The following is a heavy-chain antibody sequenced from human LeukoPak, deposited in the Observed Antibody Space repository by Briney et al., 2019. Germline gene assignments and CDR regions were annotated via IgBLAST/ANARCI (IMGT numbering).Heavy chain of an antibody. CDR3: ARRESSYQNYYYYYHMDV. J-gene: IGHJ6*03. CDR1: GFTFDDYG. V-gene: IGHV3-20*04. CDR2: INWNGDST. D-gene: IGHD3-16*02. Sequence: GGSLRLSCAGSGFTFDDYGMSWVRQAPGKGLEWVSDINWNGDSTGYADSVKGRFTISRDNAKNSLYLQMNSLRAEDTALYYCARRESSYQNYYYYYHMDVWGKGTTVTVSS.